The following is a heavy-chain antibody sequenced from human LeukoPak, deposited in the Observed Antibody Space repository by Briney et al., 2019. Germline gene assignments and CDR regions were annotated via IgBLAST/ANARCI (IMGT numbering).Heavy chain of an antibody. CDR1: GGSISSYY. V-gene: IGHV4-59*08. J-gene: IGHJ4*02. D-gene: IGHD1-26*01. CDR3: ARHAAGGSYFDY. CDR2: IYYGGST. Sequence: SETLSLTCTVSGGSISSYYWSWIRQPPGKGLEWIGYIYYGGSTNYNPSLESRVTISVDTSKNQFSLKLSSVTAADTAVYYCARHAAGGSYFDYWGQGTLVTVSS.